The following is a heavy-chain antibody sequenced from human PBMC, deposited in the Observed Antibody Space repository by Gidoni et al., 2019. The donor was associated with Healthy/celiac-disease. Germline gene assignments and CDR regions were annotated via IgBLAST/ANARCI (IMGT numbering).Heavy chain of an antibody. V-gene: IGHV4-34*01. CDR2: INHSGST. Sequence: QVQLQQWGAGLSKPSETLSLTCAVYGGSFSGYYWSWIRQPPGKGLEWIGEINHSGSTNYNPSLKSRVTISVDTSKNQFSLKLSSVTAADTAVYYCARGRGYYYGSGIVYYFDYWGQGTLVTVSS. CDR3: ARGRGYYYGSGIVYYFDY. D-gene: IGHD3-10*01. CDR1: GGSFSGYY. J-gene: IGHJ4*02.